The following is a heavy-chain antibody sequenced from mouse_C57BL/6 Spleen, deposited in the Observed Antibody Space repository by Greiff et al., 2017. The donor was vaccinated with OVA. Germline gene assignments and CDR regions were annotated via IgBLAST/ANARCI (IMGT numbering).Heavy chain of an antibody. Sequence: VKLMESGAELVRPGTSVKVSCKASGYAFTNYLIEWVKQRPGQGLEWIGVINPGSGGTNYNEKFKGKATLTADKSSSTAYMQLSSLTSEDSAVYFCARTEDFHWYFDVWGTGTTVTVSS. CDR2: INPGSGGT. V-gene: IGHV1-54*01. CDR3: ARTEDFHWYFDV. CDR1: GYAFTNYL. J-gene: IGHJ1*03.